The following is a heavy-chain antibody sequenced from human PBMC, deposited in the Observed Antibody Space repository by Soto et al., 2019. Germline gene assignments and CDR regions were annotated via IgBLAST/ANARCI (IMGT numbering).Heavy chain of an antibody. J-gene: IGHJ4*02. Sequence: GGSLRLSCAASGFTFSSYGMHWVRQAPGKGLEWVAVIWYDGSNKYYADSVKGRFTIARDNSKNTLYLQMNSLRAEDTAVYYRARAGLSGYNYYFDYWGQGTLVTVSS. CDR2: IWYDGSNK. CDR1: GFTFSSYG. D-gene: IGHD5-12*01. V-gene: IGHV3-33*01. CDR3: ARAGLSGYNYYFDY.